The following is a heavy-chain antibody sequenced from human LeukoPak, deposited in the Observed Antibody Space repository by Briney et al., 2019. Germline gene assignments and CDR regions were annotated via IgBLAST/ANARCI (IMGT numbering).Heavy chain of an antibody. J-gene: IGHJ5*02. CDR3: ARDKTNWFDH. Sequence: SETLSLTCTVSGGSVSSGSYYRSWIRQPPGKGLEWIGYIYYSGSTNYNPSLKSRVTISVDTSKSQFSLKLSSVTAADTAVYYCARDKTNWFDHWGQGTLVTVSS. CDR1: GGSVSSGSYY. CDR2: IYYSGST. V-gene: IGHV4-61*01.